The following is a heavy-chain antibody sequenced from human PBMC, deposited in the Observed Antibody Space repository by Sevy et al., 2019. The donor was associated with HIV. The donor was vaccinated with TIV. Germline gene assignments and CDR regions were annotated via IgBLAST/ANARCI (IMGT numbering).Heavy chain of an antibody. CDR1: GFTVSSNY. D-gene: IGHD3-22*01. CDR2: IYSGGST. J-gene: IGHJ4*02. Sequence: GGSLRLSCAASGFTVSSNYMSWVRQAPGKGLEWVSVIYSGGSTYYADSVKGRFTISRDNSKNTLYLQMNSLRAEDMAVYYCARRKRGRYYDSSGYWPFDYWGQGTLVTVSS. CDR3: ARRKRGRYYDSSGYWPFDY. V-gene: IGHV3-53*01.